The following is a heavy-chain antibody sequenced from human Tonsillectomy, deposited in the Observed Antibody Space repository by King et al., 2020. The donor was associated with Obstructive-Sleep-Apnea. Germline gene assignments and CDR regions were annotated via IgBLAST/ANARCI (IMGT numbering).Heavy chain of an antibody. CDR2: IYPGDSDT. Sequence: VQLVESGAEVKKPGESLKISCKGSGYSFTSYWIGWVRRMPGKGLEWMGIIYPGDSDTRYSPSFQGQVTISADKSISTAYLQWSSLKASDTAMYYCARYPGIAVAGTGYFDYWGQGTLVTVSS. CDR1: GYSFTSYW. J-gene: IGHJ4*02. D-gene: IGHD6-19*01. V-gene: IGHV5-51*01. CDR3: ARYPGIAVAGTGYFDY.